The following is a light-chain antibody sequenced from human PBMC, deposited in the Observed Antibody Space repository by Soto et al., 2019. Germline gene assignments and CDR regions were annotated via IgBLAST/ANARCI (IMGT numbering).Light chain of an antibody. Sequence: QSALTQPASVSGSPGQSITISCTGTSSDVGGHNSVSWYRQDPGKAPKLMIYDVSNRPSGVSDRFSGSKSGNPASLTISGLQIEDEADYYCSSFTSSVTYVFGTGTKVTVL. CDR3: SSFTSSVTYV. CDR2: DVS. V-gene: IGLV2-14*01. J-gene: IGLJ1*01. CDR1: SSDVGGHNS.